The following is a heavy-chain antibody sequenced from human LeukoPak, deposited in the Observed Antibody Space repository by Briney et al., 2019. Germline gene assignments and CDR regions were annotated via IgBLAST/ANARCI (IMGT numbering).Heavy chain of an antibody. CDR2: ISWNSGSI. V-gene: IGHV3-9*01. J-gene: IGHJ4*02. CDR1: GFAFDDYA. CDR3: AKLGYSSDY. D-gene: IGHD5-18*01. Sequence: GGFLRLSCAASGFAFDDYAMHWVRQAPGKGLEWVSGISWNSGSIGYADSVKGRFTISRDNAKNSLYLQMNSLRAEDTALYYCAKLGYSSDYWGQGTLVTVSS.